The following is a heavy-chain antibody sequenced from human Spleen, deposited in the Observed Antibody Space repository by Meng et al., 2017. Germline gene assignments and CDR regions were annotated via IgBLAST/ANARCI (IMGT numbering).Heavy chain of an antibody. J-gene: IGHJ4*02. Sequence: QLHPQVWGPELVKPSGTLSLTCAVSGGSNSSSNWWSWVRQPPGKGLEWIGEIYHIGSTNYNPSLKSRVTISVDKSKNQFSLELSSVTAADTAIYFCARVGITGTSLDYWGQGTLVTVSS. V-gene: IGHV4-4*02. CDR3: ARVGITGTSLDY. CDR1: GGSNSSSNW. D-gene: IGHD1/OR15-1a*01. CDR2: IYHIGST.